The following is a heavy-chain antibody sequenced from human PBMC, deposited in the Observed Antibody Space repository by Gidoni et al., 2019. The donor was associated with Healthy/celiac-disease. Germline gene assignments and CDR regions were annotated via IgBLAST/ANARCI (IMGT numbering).Heavy chain of an antibody. V-gene: IGHV1-18*01. CDR3: AREDIVVVVAAPNYYYYGMDV. D-gene: IGHD2-15*01. CDR1: GYTFTSYG. Sequence: QVQLVQSGAEVKKPGASVKVSCKASGYTFTSYGISWVRQAPGQGLEWMGWISAYNGNTNYAQKLQGRVTMTTDTSTSTAYMELRSLRSDDTAVYYCAREDIVVVVAAPNYYYYGMDVWGQGTTVTVSS. J-gene: IGHJ6*02. CDR2: ISAYNGNT.